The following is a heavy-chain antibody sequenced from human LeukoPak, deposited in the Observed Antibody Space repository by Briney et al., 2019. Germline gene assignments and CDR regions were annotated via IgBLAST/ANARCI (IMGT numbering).Heavy chain of an antibody. CDR1: GGSISSYY. CDR2: IYYSGST. V-gene: IGHV4-59*08. J-gene: IGHJ6*02. D-gene: IGHD5-12*01. CDR3: ARSTKDSGYAGAKYYYYYGMDV. Sequence: SETLSLTCTVSGGSISSYYWSWIRQPPGKGLEWIGYIYYSGSTNYNPSLKSRVTISVDTSKNQFSLKLSSVTAADTAVYYCARSTKDSGYAGAKYYYYYGMDVWGQGTTVTVSS.